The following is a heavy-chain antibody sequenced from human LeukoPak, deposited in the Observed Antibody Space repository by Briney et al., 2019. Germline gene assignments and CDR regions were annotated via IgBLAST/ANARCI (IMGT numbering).Heavy chain of an antibody. Sequence: ASVKVSCKASGYSFTDKYMHWVRQAPGQGREGMGWINPNSGGTNYAQKFQGRVTMTTDTSMSTAYMELSRLTSDDTAVYYCARAGGRSWFDPWGQGTLVTVSS. CDR3: ARAGGRSWFDP. J-gene: IGHJ5*02. V-gene: IGHV1-2*02. CDR1: GYSFTDKY. CDR2: INPNSGGT.